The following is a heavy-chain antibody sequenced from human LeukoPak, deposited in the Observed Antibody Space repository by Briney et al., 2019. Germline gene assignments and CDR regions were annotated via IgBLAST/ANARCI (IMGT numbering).Heavy chain of an antibody. V-gene: IGHV3-21*01. CDR2: ISTSSNI. CDR1: GFTFSSYG. J-gene: IGHJ4*02. Sequence: GGSLRLSCAASGFTFSSYGMHWVRQAPGKGLEWVSSISTSSNIYYADSVKGRFTVSRDNAKNSVYLQTNSLRAEDTAVYYCARDRSYVGFDYWGQGTLVTVSS. CDR3: ARDRSYVGFDY. D-gene: IGHD4-23*01.